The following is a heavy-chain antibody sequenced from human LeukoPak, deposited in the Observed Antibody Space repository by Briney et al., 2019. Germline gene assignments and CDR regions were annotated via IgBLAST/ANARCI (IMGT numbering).Heavy chain of an antibody. Sequence: GGSLRLSCEASGFTFRGYGMHWVRQSPGKGLEWVAVISYDGNAKAFADSVKGRFIISRDNPKNTLLLQMNSLRPEDTGLYYCARDRHSYGFTLAAWGQGTPVIVSS. CDR2: ISYDGNAK. V-gene: IGHV3-30*03. J-gene: IGHJ5*02. CDR3: ARDRHSYGFTLAA. D-gene: IGHD5-18*01. CDR1: GFTFRGYG.